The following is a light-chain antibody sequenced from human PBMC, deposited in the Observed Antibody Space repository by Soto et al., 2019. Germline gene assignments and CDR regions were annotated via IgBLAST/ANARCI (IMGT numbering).Light chain of an antibody. CDR2: AAA. J-gene: IGKJ1*01. CDR1: QSISAY. V-gene: IGKV1-39*01. Sequence: DIQMTQSPSSLSASVGDRVNITCRASQSISAYLNWYQQKEGRAPNLLIYAAATLQGGVPSRFSGTGSGTDFTLTISSLQPEDVATYHCQQSSSFPWTFGQGTK. CDR3: QQSSSFPWT.